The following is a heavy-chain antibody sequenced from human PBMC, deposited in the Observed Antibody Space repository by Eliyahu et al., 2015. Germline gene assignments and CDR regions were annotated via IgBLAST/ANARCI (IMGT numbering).Heavy chain of an antibody. CDR3: ARGPGPAAMSNWFDP. D-gene: IGHD2-2*01. CDR2: IYYSGST. CDR1: XXSISXXXYY. V-gene: IGHV4-30-4*01. J-gene: IGHJ5*02. Sequence: QVQLQESGPGLVKPSQTLSLTCTVSXXSISXXXYYWRWIRQPPGKGLEWIGYIYYSGSTYYNPSLKSRVTISVDTSKNQFSLKLSSVTAADTAVYYCARGPGPAAMSNWFDPWGQGTLVTVSS.